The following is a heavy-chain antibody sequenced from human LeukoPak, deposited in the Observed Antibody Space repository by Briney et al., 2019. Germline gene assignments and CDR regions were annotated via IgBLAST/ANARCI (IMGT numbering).Heavy chain of an antibody. CDR3: AREGDSGYARGTHYFDY. Sequence: SETLSLTCTVSGGSISSYYWSWIRQHPGKGLEWIGYIYYSGSTYYNPSLKSRVTISVDTSKTQFSLKLSSVTAADTPVYYCAREGDSGYARGTHYFDYWGQGTLVTVSS. CDR1: GGSISSYY. D-gene: IGHD5-12*01. J-gene: IGHJ4*02. V-gene: IGHV4-59*06. CDR2: IYYSGST.